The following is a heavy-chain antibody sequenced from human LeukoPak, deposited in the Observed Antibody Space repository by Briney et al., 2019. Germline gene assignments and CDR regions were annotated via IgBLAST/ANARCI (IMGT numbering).Heavy chain of an antibody. Sequence: SETLSLTCTVSGGSISSGGYYWSWIRQPPGKGLEWIGYIYYSGSTYYNPSLKSRVTISVDASKNQFSLKLSSVTAADTAVYYCARAPYDSSGYYYFDYWGQGTLVTVSS. D-gene: IGHD3-22*01. V-gene: IGHV4-31*03. CDR1: GGSISSGGYY. CDR2: IYYSGST. CDR3: ARAPYDSSGYYYFDY. J-gene: IGHJ4*02.